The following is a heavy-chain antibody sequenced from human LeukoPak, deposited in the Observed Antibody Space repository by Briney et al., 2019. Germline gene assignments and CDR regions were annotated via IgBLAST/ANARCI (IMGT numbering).Heavy chain of an antibody. D-gene: IGHD6-19*01. CDR1: GFTFDDYA. CDR2: IYSGGST. Sequence: GRSLRLSCAASGFTFDDYAMHWVRQAPGKGLEWVSVIYSGGSTYYADSVKGRFTISRDNSKNTLYLQMNSLRAEDTAVYYCARERNLGIAVAGTIFDYWGQGTLVTVSS. J-gene: IGHJ4*02. V-gene: IGHV3-66*01. CDR3: ARERNLGIAVAGTIFDY.